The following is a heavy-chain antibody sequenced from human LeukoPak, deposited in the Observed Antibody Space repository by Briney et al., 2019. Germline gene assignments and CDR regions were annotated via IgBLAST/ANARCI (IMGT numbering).Heavy chain of an antibody. J-gene: IGHJ6*03. D-gene: IGHD4-17*01. V-gene: IGHV4-59*01. CDR3: ARGPPLYGDYIYYYYMDV. CDR1: GVSITSYY. Sequence: PETLSLTCTVSGVSITSYYWSWLRQPPGKGLEWLGYIDYNGSTNYNPSLKSRVTISIDSSQSQFSLKLSSVTAADTAVYYCARGPPLYGDYIYYYYMDVWGTGTTVTVSS. CDR2: IDYNGST.